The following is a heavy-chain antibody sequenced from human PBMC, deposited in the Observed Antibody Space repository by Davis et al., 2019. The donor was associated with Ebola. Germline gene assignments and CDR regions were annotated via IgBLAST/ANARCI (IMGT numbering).Heavy chain of an antibody. V-gene: IGHV6-1*01. Sequence: HSQTLSLTCAISGDSVSSSGAAWIWIRQSPSRGLEWLGRTYYNSKWYKDYAVSLKSRITFNPDTSKNQFSLQLDSVTPEDTAIYYCARVNWGAGKAFDIWGQGTQVTVSS. CDR3: ARVNWGAGKAFDI. J-gene: IGHJ4*02. CDR1: GDSVSSSGAA. D-gene: IGHD7-27*01. CDR2: TYYNSKWYK.